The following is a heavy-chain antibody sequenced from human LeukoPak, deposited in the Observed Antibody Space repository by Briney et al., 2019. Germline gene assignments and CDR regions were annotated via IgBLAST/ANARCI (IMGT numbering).Heavy chain of an antibody. Sequence: PGGSLRLSCAASGFTFSSYAMSWVRQAPGKGLEWVSAISGSGGSTYYADSVKGRFTISRDNSKNTLYLQMNSLRAEDTAVYYCANKRYYYDSSGYFYYFDYCGQGTLVTVSS. CDR1: GFTFSSYA. CDR3: ANKRYYYDSSGYFYYFDY. V-gene: IGHV3-23*01. J-gene: IGHJ4*02. CDR2: ISGSGGST. D-gene: IGHD3-22*01.